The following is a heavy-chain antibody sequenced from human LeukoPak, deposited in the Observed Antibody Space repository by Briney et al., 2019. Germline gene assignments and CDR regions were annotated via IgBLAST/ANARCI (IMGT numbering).Heavy chain of an antibody. CDR1: GGSFSGYY. J-gene: IGHJ5*02. V-gene: IGHV4-34*01. Sequence: SETLSLTCAVYGGSFSGYYWSWIRQPPGKGLEWIGEINHSGSTYYNPSLKSRVTISVDRSKNQFSLKLSSVTAADTAVYYCAREAAAGCSPWGQGTLVTVSS. CDR2: INHSGST. CDR3: AREAAAGCSP. D-gene: IGHD6-13*01.